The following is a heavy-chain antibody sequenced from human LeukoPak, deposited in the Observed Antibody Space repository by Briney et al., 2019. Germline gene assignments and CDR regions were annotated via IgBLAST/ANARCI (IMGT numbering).Heavy chain of an antibody. J-gene: IGHJ3*02. CDR3: ARDQAITMIVDRAFDI. CDR1: GGTFSSYA. V-gene: IGHV1-69*05. Sequence: SVKVSCKASGGTFSSYAISWVRQAPGQGLEWMGRIIPIFGTANYAQKFQGRVTITTDESTSTAYMEVSSLRSEDTAVYYCARDQAITMIVDRAFDIWGQGTMVTVSS. D-gene: IGHD3-22*01. CDR2: IIPIFGTA.